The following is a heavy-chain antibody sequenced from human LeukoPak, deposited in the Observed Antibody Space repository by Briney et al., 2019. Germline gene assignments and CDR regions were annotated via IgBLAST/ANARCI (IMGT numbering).Heavy chain of an antibody. J-gene: IGHJ4*02. CDR3: ARSYDILTGYHLDY. CDR1: GYTFTGYY. Sequence: LVASVKVSCKASGYTFTGYYMHWVRQAPGQGLEWMGWINPNSGGTNYAQKFQGRVTMTRDTSISTAYMELSRLRSDDTAVYYCARSYDILTGYHLDYWGQGTLVTVSS. V-gene: IGHV1-2*03. CDR2: INPNSGGT. D-gene: IGHD3-9*01.